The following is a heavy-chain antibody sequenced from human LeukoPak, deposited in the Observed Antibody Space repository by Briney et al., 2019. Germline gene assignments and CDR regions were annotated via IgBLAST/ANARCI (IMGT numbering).Heavy chain of an antibody. Sequence: ASVKVSCKTSGNTFIGFYMHWVRQAPGQGLEWMGWIHPNSGGTKYAQKFQGRVTMTRDTSISTAYLEVNSLRFDDTAVYYCARELLLRGWFDSWGQGTLVTVSS. CDR1: GNTFIGFY. CDR3: ARELLLRGWFDS. J-gene: IGHJ5*01. V-gene: IGHV1-2*02. D-gene: IGHD2-15*01. CDR2: IHPNSGGT.